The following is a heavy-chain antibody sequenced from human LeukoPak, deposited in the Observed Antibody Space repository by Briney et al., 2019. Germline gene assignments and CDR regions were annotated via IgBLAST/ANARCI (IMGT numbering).Heavy chain of an antibody. CDR1: GFTFSSYS. CDR3: ASQSVLIAAAGSKGAFDI. Sequence: GGSLRLSCAASGFTFSSYSMNWVRQAPGKGLEWVSSISSSSSYIYYADSVKGRFTISRDNAKNSLYLQMNSLRAEDTAVYYCASQSVLIAAAGSKGAFDIWGQGTMVIVSS. CDR2: ISSSSSYI. D-gene: IGHD6-13*01. J-gene: IGHJ3*02. V-gene: IGHV3-21*01.